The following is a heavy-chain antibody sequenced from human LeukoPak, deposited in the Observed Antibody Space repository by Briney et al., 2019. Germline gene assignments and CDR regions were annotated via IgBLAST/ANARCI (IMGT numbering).Heavy chain of an antibody. D-gene: IGHD5-18*01. V-gene: IGHV3-23*01. Sequence: GGSLRLSCAASGFTFSSYAMGWVRQAPGKGLEWVSAISGSGGSTYYADSVKGRFTISRDNSKNTLYLQMNSLRAEDTAVYYCAKARGYTYGFDAFDIWGQGTMVTVSS. CDR2: ISGSGGST. CDR1: GFTFSSYA. J-gene: IGHJ3*02. CDR3: AKARGYTYGFDAFDI.